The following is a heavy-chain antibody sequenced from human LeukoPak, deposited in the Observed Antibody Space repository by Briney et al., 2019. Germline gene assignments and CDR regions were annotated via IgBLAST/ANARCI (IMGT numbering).Heavy chain of an antibody. CDR1: GGTFSSYA. CDR3: ARDLGGSYYPYYYYYYMDV. V-gene: IGHV1-69*06. CDR2: IIPIFGTA. J-gene: IGHJ6*03. D-gene: IGHD1-26*01. Sequence: ASVKVSCKASGGTFSSYAISWVRQAPGQGLEWMGGIIPIFGTANYARKFQGRVTITADKSTSTAYMELSSLRSEDTAVYYCARDLGGSYYPYYYYYYMDVWGKGTTVTVSS.